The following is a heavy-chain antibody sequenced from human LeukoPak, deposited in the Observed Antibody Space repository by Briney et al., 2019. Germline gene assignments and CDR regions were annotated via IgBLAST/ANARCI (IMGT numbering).Heavy chain of an antibody. CDR2: IYPNSGGT. Sequence: ASVKVSCKASGYTFSGHYMHWVRQAPGQGLEWMGWIYPNSGGTNYAQKFQGRVTMTRDTSISTAYMELRRLKSDDTAMYYCARVVGFGDYPLDYWGQGTLVTVSS. D-gene: IGHD4-17*01. CDR3: ARVVGFGDYPLDY. CDR1: GYTFSGHY. V-gene: IGHV1-2*02. J-gene: IGHJ4*02.